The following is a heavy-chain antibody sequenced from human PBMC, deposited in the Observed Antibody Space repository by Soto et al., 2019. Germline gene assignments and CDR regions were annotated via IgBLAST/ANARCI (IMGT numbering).Heavy chain of an antibody. CDR3: ARARGDYVWGSYRSYYFDY. D-gene: IGHD3-16*02. Sequence: LSLTCTVSGGSISSGGYYWSWIRQHPGKGLEWIGYIYYSGSTYYNPSLKSRVTISVDTSKNQFSLKLSSVAAADTAVYYCARARGDYVWGSYRSYYFDYWGQGTLVTVSS. J-gene: IGHJ4*02. CDR1: GGSISSGGYY. CDR2: IYYSGST. V-gene: IGHV4-31*03.